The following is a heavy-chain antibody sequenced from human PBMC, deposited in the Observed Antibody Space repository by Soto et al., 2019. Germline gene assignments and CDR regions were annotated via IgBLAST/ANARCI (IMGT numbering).Heavy chain of an antibody. CDR1: GFTFSSYG. CDR2: ISYDGSNK. V-gene: IGHV3-30*03. CDR3: ARDESWVCETIVVETAVPFDY. D-gene: IGHD2-21*02. J-gene: IGHJ4*02. Sequence: SLRLSCAAPGFTFSSYGMHWVRQAPVKGLEWVAVISYDGSNKYYADSVKGRFTISRDNSKNTLYLQMNSLRAEDTAVYYCARDESWVCETIVVETAVPFDYWGQGTLVTVSS.